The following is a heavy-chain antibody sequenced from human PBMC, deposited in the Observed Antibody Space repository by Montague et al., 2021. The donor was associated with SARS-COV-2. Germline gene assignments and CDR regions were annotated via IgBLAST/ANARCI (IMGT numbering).Heavy chain of an antibody. V-gene: IGHV3-30-3*01. CDR1: GFTFSSYA. CDR3: ARSGSGSYYNWFDP. CDR2: ISYDGSNK. Sequence: SLRLSCAASGFTFSSYAMHWVRQAPGKGLEWVAVISYDGSNKYCADSVKGRFTISRDNSKNTLYLQMNSLRAEDTAVYYCARSGSGSYYNWFDPWGQGTLVTVSS. D-gene: IGHD3-10*01. J-gene: IGHJ5*02.